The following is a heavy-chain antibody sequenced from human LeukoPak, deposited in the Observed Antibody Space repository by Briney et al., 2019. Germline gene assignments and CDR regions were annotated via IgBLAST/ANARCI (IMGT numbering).Heavy chain of an antibody. V-gene: IGHV4-39*01. J-gene: IGHJ4*02. CDR3: ARRTRDDYYDSSGYTRDY. D-gene: IGHD3-22*01. CDR2: IYYSGST. CDR1: GGSISSSSYY. Sequence: SETLSLTCTVSGGSISSSSYYWGWIRQPPGKRLEWIGSIYYSGSTYYNPSLKSRVTISVDTSKNQFSLKLSSVTAADTAVYYCARRTRDDYYDSSGYTRDYWGQGTLVTVSS.